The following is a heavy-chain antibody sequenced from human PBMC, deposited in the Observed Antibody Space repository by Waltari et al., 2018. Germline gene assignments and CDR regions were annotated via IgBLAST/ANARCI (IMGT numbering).Heavy chain of an antibody. Sequence: VQLQESGPGVVKPSQTLSLTCSVPGGSIASCNYYWNWIRQSAGKGLQWIGRIYTGGSTKYNPSLESRITISMDTSQNHFSLRLNSVTASDTAVYYCATSNFYPPFDFWGQGAPVIVSS. J-gene: IGHJ4*02. V-gene: IGHV4-61*02. D-gene: IGHD3-3*01. CDR1: GGSIASCNYY. CDR2: IYTGGST. CDR3: ATSNFYPPFDF.